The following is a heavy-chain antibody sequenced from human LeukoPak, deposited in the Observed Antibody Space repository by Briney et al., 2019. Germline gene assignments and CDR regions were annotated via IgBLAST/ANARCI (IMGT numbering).Heavy chain of an antibody. J-gene: IGHJ3*02. CDR3: ARDLVTVTKGFDI. V-gene: IGHV4-59*11. D-gene: IGHD4-17*01. CDR1: DDSFSSHY. Sequence: SETLSLTCAVSDDSFSSHYWTWIRQPPGKGLEWIGYISYIGSTNYNPSLKSRVTISIDTSRNQFSLKLTSVTAADTAVYYCARDLVTVTKGFDIWGQGTMVSVSS. CDR2: ISYIGST.